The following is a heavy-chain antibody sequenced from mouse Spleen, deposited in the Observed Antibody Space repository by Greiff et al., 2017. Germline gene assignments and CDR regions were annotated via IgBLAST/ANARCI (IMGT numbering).Heavy chain of an antibody. V-gene: IGHV5-12*02. D-gene: IGHD4-1*01. Sequence: EVKLVESGGGLVQPGGSLKLSCATSGFTFSDYYMYWVRQTPEKRLEWVAYISNGGGSTYYPDPVKGRFTISRDNAKNTLSLQMSRLKSEDKAMYYCARLGPWFAYWGQGTLVTVSA. CDR1: GFTFSDYY. CDR3: ARLGPWFAY. J-gene: IGHJ3*01. CDR2: ISNGGGST.